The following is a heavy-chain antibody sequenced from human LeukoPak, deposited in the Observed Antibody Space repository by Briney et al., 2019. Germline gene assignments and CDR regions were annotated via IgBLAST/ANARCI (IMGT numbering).Heavy chain of an antibody. D-gene: IGHD5-24*01. CDR3: ARRMATVTDAFDI. V-gene: IGHV4-59*08. CDR1: GDSLTSHF. J-gene: IGHJ3*02. CDR2: VFHSGTT. Sequence: SENLSLTCNVSGDSLTSHFWSWIRQTPGKGLEWIGYVFHSGTTNYSPSLKSRVTISLDTSKKQFYLRLASVTAADTAVYYCARRMATVTDAFDIWGRGTMVSVSS.